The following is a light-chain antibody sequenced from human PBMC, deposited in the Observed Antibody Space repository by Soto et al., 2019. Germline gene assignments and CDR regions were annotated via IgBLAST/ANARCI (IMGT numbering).Light chain of an antibody. CDR3: MQALQTPT. Sequence: DIVMTQSPVSLPVTPGESASISCRSSHSLLHSNVNNYLDWYLQRPGQSPQLLIYLGSNRASGVPDRFSGSGSGTDFTLKISRVEAEDVGVYYCMQALQTPTFGQGTKVDI. CDR2: LGS. CDR1: HSLLHSNVNNY. J-gene: IGKJ1*01. V-gene: IGKV2-28*01.